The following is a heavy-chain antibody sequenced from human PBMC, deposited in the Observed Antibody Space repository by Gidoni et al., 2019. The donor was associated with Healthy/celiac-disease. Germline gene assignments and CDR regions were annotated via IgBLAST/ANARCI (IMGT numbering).Heavy chain of an antibody. CDR3: ATTYYDILTGRRGYFDL. V-gene: IGHV3-23*04. CDR1: GFPFSSFA. Sequence: VPLVESGGGLVQPGGSLRPSCSASGFPFSSFAMSWVRQAPGKGLEWVSAISGSGGSTYYADSVKGRFTISRDNSKNTLYLQMNSLRAEDTAVYYCATTYYDILTGRRGYFDLWGRGTLVTVSS. CDR2: ISGSGGST. J-gene: IGHJ2*01. D-gene: IGHD3-9*01.